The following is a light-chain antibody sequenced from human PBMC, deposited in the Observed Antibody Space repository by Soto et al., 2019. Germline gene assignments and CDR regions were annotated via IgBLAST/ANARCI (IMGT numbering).Light chain of an antibody. J-gene: IGKJ5*01. CDR1: QTLNKY. Sequence: DIQMTQSPSSVSASVGDRVTITCRASQTLNKYLTWFQQKQGKAPKXXIYAASTLQSGVPSRFSGSESGAEGTITISSLEPEDGAVYYCQQRSNWRITFGQGTRLEIK. CDR3: QQRSNWRIT. CDR2: AAS. V-gene: IGKV1-39*01.